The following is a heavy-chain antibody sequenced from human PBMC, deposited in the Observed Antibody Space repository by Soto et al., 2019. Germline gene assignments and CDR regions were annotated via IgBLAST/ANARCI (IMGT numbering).Heavy chain of an antibody. V-gene: IGHV4-31*03. Sequence: PSETLSLTCTVSGGSSSRGGYYWSWIRQHPGKGLEWIGHIYHSGSTFYNPSLKSRVYISVDTSNNQFSLKLNSVTAADTAVYYCARGSRGYCSGRYCYFAFDIWGQGTMVTVS. CDR1: GGSSSRGGYY. CDR2: IYHSGST. D-gene: IGHD2-15*01. J-gene: IGHJ3*02. CDR3: ARGSRGYCSGRYCYFAFDI.